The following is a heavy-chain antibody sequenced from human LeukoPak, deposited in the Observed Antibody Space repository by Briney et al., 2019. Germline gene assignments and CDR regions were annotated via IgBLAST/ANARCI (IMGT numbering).Heavy chain of an antibody. V-gene: IGHV5-51*01. CDR2: IYPGDSDT. J-gene: IGHJ4*02. CDR1: GCSVTNYW. D-gene: IGHD2-15*01. Sequence: GESLRISCQCSGCSVTNYWIGWVRQVPGRGLAWMGIIYPGDSDTRYSPSFQGQVTISADKSINTAYLQWGSLKASDTGIYFCAKVRSGYCSGGACLFDYWGQGTLVTVSS. CDR3: AKVRSGYCSGGACLFDY.